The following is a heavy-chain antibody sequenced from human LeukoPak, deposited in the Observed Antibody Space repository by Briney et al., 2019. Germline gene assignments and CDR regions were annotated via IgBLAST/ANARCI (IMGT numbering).Heavy chain of an antibody. J-gene: IGHJ6*02. D-gene: IGHD3-16*01. CDR3: ARDIMVVLALGDYYYYGMDV. V-gene: IGHV1-46*01. Sequence: ASVKVSCTASRYALTSYYMHWVRRAPSPGLEWMGIINPSGGSTSYAQKFQGRVTMTRDTSTSTVYMELSSLRSEDTAVYYCARDIMVVLALGDYYYYGMDVWGQGTTVTVSS. CDR2: INPSGGST. CDR1: RYALTSYY.